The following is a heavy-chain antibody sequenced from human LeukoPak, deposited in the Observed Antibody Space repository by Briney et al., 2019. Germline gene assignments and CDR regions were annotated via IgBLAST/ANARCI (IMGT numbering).Heavy chain of an antibody. V-gene: IGHV3-21*01. CDR3: AKAPVTSCRGAFCYPFDY. J-gene: IGHJ4*02. CDR2: ITSSGSYI. Sequence: PGGSLRLSCVASGFTFNTYNMNWVRQAPGKGLEWVSSITSSGSYIYYTDSVKGRFTISRDNTKKSLYLQMNSLRDEDTAVYYCAKAPVTSCRGAFCYPFDYWGQGTLVTVSS. D-gene: IGHD2-15*01. CDR1: GFTFNTYN.